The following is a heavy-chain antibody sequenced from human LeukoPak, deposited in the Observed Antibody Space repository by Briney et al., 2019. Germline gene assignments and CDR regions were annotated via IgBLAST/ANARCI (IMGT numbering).Heavy chain of an antibody. D-gene: IGHD4-17*01. CDR3: AKGAVTTRGPDY. CDR2: INTDGSST. V-gene: IGHV3-74*01. CDR1: GFTFSRHW. Sequence: GGSLRLSCAASGFTFSRHWMHWVRQAPGKGLVWVSGINTDGSSTSYADSVKGRFTMSRDNSKNTLYLQMNSLRDEDTAVYYCAKGAVTTRGPDYWGQGTLVTVSS. J-gene: IGHJ4*02.